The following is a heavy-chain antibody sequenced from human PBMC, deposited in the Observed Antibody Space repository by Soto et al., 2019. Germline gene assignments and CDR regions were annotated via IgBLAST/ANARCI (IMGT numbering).Heavy chain of an antibody. D-gene: IGHD2-2*01. CDR3: ARDVPHPLCSSTSCCELGPFDI. CDR1: GGSISSGGYY. V-gene: IGHV4-31*03. Sequence: QVQLQESGPGLVKPSQTLSLTCTVSGGSISSGGYYWSWIRQHPGKGLEWIGYIYYSGSTYYNPSLKSRVTISVDTSKNQFSLKLSSVTAADTAVYYCARDVPHPLCSSTSCCELGPFDIWGQGTMVTVSS. J-gene: IGHJ3*02. CDR2: IYYSGST.